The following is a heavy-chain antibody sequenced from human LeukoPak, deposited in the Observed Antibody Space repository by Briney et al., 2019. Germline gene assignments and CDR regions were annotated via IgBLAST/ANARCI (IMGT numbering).Heavy chain of an antibody. CDR1: GYTFTSYG. CDR3: AREGYCSSTSCPAPDY. D-gene: IGHD2-2*01. V-gene: IGHV1-18*01. CDR2: ISAYNGNT. Sequence: ASVKVSCKASGYTFTSYGISWVRQAPGQGLKWMGWISAYNGNTNYAQKFQGRVTITADESTSTAYMELSSLRSEDTAVYYCAREGYCSSTSCPAPDYWGQGTLVTVSS. J-gene: IGHJ4*02.